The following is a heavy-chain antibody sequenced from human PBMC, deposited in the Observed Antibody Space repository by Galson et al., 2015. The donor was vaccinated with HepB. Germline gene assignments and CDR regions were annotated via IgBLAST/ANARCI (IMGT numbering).Heavy chain of an antibody. J-gene: IGHJ4*02. CDR2: ISGSGGST. D-gene: IGHD6-19*01. Sequence: SLRLSCAASGFTFSSYAMSWVRQAPGKGLEWVSAISGSGGSTYYADSVKGRFTISRDNSKNTLYLQMNSLRAEDTAVYYCARTGRIAVAAPLGHWGQGSLVTVSS. CDR1: GFTFSSYA. CDR3: ARTGRIAVAAPLGH. V-gene: IGHV3-23*01.